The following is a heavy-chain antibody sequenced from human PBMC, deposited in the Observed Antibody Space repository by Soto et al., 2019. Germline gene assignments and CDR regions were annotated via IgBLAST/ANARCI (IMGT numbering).Heavy chain of an antibody. Sequence: PSETLSLTCTVSGGSISSYYWSWIRQPPGKGLEWIGYIYYSGSTNXXXXXXXXXXXXXXTXXXQFSLKLSSVTAADTAVYYCARGRWDGYERQMFDYWGQGTLVTVSS. V-gene: IGHV4-59*01. CDR3: ARGRWDGYERQMFDY. CDR2: IYYSGST. D-gene: IGHD5-12*01. J-gene: IGHJ4*02. CDR1: GGSISSYY.